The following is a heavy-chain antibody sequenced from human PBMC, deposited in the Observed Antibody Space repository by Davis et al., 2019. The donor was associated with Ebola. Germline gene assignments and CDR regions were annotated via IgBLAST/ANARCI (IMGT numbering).Heavy chain of an antibody. CDR2: ISSSSSYI. CDR1: GFTFNNYA. D-gene: IGHD4-11*01. J-gene: IGHJ6*02. CDR3: ARGGYSAVGYYYYGMDV. V-gene: IGHV3-21*04. Sequence: GESLKISCGASGFTFNNYAMNWVRQAPGKGLEWVSSISSSSSYIYYADSVKGRFTISRDNAKNSLYLQMNSLRAEDTAVYYCARGGYSAVGYYYYGMDVWGQGTTVTVSS.